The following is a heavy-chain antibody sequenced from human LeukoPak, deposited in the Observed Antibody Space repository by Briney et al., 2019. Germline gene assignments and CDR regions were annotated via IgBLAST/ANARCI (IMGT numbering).Heavy chain of an antibody. CDR2: IGNDGTNR. V-gene: IGHV3-30*02. CDR3: AKSWSGYYHYYMDV. J-gene: IGHJ6*03. Sequence: GGSLRLSCAASGFSFRTYAMHWVRQAPGKGLEWVASIGNDGTNRNHVDSVKGRFTISRGNSKNTVFLQMDSLRPEDTAIYYCAKSWSGYYHYYMDVWGTGTTVTVSS. D-gene: IGHD3-3*01. CDR1: GFSFRTYA.